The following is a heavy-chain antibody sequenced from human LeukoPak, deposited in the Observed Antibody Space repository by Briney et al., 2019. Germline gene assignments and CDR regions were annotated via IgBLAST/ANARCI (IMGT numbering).Heavy chain of an antibody. Sequence: PSETLSLTCTVSGDSISNYYWNWIRQPPGKGLEWIGYIYYSGSTNYNPSLKSRVTMSVDTSKNQFSLKLSSVTAADTALYYCARSRDGYSIDYWGQGTLVTVSS. CDR1: GDSISNYY. J-gene: IGHJ4*02. CDR2: IYYSGST. V-gene: IGHV4-59*01. CDR3: ARSRDGYSIDY. D-gene: IGHD5-24*01.